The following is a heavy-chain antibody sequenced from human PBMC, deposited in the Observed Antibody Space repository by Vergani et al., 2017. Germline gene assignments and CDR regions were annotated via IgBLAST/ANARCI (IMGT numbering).Heavy chain of an antibody. CDR3: ATAAPWSSGYYPTLDAFDI. CDR1: GYTFTSYA. CDR2: INTNTGNP. D-gene: IGHD3-22*01. V-gene: IGHV7-4-1*02. J-gene: IGHJ3*02. Sequence: QVQLVQSGSELKKPGASVKVSCKASGYTFTSYAMNWVRQAPGQGLEWMGWINTNTGNPTYAQRFTGRFVFSLDTSVSTAYLQLSSLKAEDTAVYYCATAAPWSSGYYPTLDAFDIWGQGTMVTVSS.